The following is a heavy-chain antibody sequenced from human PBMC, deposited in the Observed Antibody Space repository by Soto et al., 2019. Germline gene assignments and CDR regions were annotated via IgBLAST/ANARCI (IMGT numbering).Heavy chain of an antibody. D-gene: IGHD3-10*01. J-gene: IGHJ5*02. CDR2: IFSNDGK. CDR1: GGSISSYYW. V-gene: IGHV2-26*01. Sequence: ETLSLTCTVSGGSISSYYWSWIRQHPGKGLEWLAHIFSNDGKSYSTSLKSRLTITKDTSKNQVVLTMTNMDPVDTATYYCAHSHGSGSYYIPRSFRFDNWFDPWGQGTLVTVSS. CDR3: AHSHGSGSYYIPRSFRFDNWFDP.